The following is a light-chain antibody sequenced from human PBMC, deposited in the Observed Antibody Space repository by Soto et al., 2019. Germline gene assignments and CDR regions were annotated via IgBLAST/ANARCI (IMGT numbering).Light chain of an antibody. Sequence: QLVLTQPPSVSGAPGQRVTISCTGSSSNIGAGYDVHWYQQLPGAAPKLLIYGNSNRPSGVPDRFSGSKSGTSGSLAITGLQPEDEADYYCQSYDSSVSGSVFGGGTKLTVL. CDR1: SSNIGAGYD. CDR3: QSYDSSVSGSV. V-gene: IGLV1-40*01. CDR2: GNS. J-gene: IGLJ2*01.